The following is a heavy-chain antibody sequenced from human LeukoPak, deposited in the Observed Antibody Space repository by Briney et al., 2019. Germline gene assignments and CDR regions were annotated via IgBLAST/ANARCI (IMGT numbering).Heavy chain of an antibody. V-gene: IGHV4-59*01. CDR3: ARENGDYADGPDFDY. CDR2: IYYSGST. D-gene: IGHD4-17*01. J-gene: IGHJ4*02. CDR1: GGSISSYC. Sequence: PSETLSLTCTVSGGSISSYCWSWIRQPPGKGLEWIGYIYYSGSTNYNPSLKSRVTISVDTSKNQFSLKLSSVTAADTAVYYCARENGDYADGPDFDYWGQGTLVTVSS.